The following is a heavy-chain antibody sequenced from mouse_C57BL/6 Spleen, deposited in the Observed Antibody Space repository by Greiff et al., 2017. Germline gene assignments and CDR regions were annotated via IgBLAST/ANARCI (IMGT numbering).Heavy chain of an antibody. Sequence: QVQLQQPGAELVKPGASVKMSCKASGYTFTSYWITWVKQRPGQGLEWIGDIYPGSGSTNYNEKFKSKATLTVDTSSSTAYMQLSSLTSEDSAVYYCARSYDYDAELFAYWGQGTLVTVSA. D-gene: IGHD2-4*01. J-gene: IGHJ3*01. V-gene: IGHV1-55*01. CDR1: GYTFTSYW. CDR3: ARSYDYDAELFAY. CDR2: IYPGSGST.